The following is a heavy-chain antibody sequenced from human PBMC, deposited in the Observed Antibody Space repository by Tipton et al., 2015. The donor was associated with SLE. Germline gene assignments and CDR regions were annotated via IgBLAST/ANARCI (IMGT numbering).Heavy chain of an antibody. Sequence: TLSLTCTVSGGSISSYYWSWIRQPPGKGLEWIGYIYTSGSTYYNPSLKSRVTILIDTSKNQFSLKLSSVTAADTAVYYCVRDDGAGPYYYGMDVWGQGTTVTVSS. D-gene: IGHD1-26*01. CDR2: IYTSGST. CDR3: VRDDGAGPYYYGMDV. V-gene: IGHV4-4*08. CDR1: GGSISSYY. J-gene: IGHJ6*02.